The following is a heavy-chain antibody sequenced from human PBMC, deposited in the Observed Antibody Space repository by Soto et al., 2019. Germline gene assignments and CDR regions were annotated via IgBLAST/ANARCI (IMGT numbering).Heavy chain of an antibody. CDR3: ARDLGTMVRGVLYYYGMDV. V-gene: IGHV1-18*04. D-gene: IGHD3-10*01. CDR2: ISAYNGNT. J-gene: IGHJ6*02. Sequence: ASVKVSCKASGYTFTSYGISWVRQAPGQGLEWMGWISAYNGNTNYAQKLQGRVTMTTDTSTSTAYMELRSLRSDDTAVYYCARDLGTMVRGVLYYYGMDVWGQGTTVTVSS. CDR1: GYTFTSYG.